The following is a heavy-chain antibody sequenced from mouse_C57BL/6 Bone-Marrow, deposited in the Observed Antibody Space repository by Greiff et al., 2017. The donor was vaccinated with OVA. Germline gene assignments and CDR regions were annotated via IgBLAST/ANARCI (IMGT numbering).Heavy chain of an antibody. V-gene: IGHV1-26*01. CDR1: GYTFTDYY. CDR3: AIYYSNYLFDY. D-gene: IGHD2-5*01. CDR2: INPNNGGT. J-gene: IGHJ2*01. Sequence: VQLQQSGPELVKPGASVKISCKASGYTFTDYYMNWVKQSHGKSLEWIGDINPNNGGTSYNQKFKGKATLTVDKSSSTAYMELRSLTSEDSAVYYCAIYYSNYLFDYWGQGTTLTVSS.